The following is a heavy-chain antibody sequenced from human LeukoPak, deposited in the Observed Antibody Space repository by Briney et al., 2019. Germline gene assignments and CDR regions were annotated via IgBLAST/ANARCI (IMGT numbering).Heavy chain of an antibody. CDR1: GYSISSGYY. J-gene: IGHJ4*02. Sequence: ETLSLTCTVSGYSISSGYYWGWIRQPPGKGLECIGSIYYSGSTYYNPSLKSRVTISVDTSKNQFSLKLSSVTAADTAMYFCARGGQAGTGDYWGQGTQVTVSS. V-gene: IGHV4-38-2*02. CDR2: IYYSGST. D-gene: IGHD3-10*01. CDR3: ARGGQAGTGDY.